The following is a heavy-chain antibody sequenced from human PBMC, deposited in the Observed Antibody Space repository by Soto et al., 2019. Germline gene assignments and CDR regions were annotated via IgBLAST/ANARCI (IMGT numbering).Heavy chain of an antibody. V-gene: IGHV3-30*18. Sequence: VQLVESGGGVVQPGRSLRLSCAASGFTFSDYAMHWVRQAPGKGLEWVAVVFHDGRNTHYADSVKGRFTISRDSSKNTVSLEMTSLSAEDTAVYYCAKGGRQWLVTSDFNYWGQGALVTVSS. CDR2: VFHDGRNT. CDR3: AKGGRQWLVTSDFNY. D-gene: IGHD6-19*01. J-gene: IGHJ4*02. CDR1: GFTFSDYA.